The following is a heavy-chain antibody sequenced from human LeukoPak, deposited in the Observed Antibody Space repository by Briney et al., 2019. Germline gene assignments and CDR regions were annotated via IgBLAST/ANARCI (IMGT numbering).Heavy chain of an antibody. D-gene: IGHD6-25*01. CDR2: ISCSGGST. Sequence: GRSLRLSCAPSGFTFSSYSMTWGRRSPGKGLGWVSVISCSGGSTYYAGSVKGRFPISRDNVKNTLDLQMNSRRAEDTGVYYCAKKVSSSPSGGFDPWGQGTLVTVSS. CDR1: GFTFSSYS. V-gene: IGHV3-23*01. J-gene: IGHJ5*02. CDR3: AKKVSSSPSGGFDP.